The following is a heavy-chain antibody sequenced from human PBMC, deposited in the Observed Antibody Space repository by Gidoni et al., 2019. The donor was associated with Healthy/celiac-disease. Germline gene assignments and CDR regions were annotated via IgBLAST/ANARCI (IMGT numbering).Heavy chain of an antibody. V-gene: IGHV1-2*02. CDR2: INPNSGGT. D-gene: IGHD3-16*01. CDR1: GYTFTGYY. Sequence: QVQLVQSGAEVKKPGASVKVSCKASGYTFTGYYMHWVRQAPGQGLEWMGWINPNSGGTNYAQKFQGRVTMTRDTSISTAYMELSRLRSDDTAVYYWARVNGGLRLGELYDYWGQGTLVTVSS. CDR3: ARVNGGLRLGELYDY. J-gene: IGHJ4*02.